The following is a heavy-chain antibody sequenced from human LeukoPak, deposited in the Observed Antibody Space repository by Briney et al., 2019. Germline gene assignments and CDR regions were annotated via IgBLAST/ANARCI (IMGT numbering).Heavy chain of an antibody. D-gene: IGHD3-10*01. V-gene: IGHV3-23*01. J-gene: IGHJ3*01. CDR2: ISGSGGST. CDR1: GFTFSSYA. Sequence: GGSLRLSCAASGFTFSSYAMSWVRQAPGKGLEWVSAISGSGGSTYYADSVKGRFIISSDSAKNSLYLQMNSLRAEDTAIYFCARETPQTMVRGVIDWGQGTMVTVSS. CDR3: ARETPQTMVRGVID.